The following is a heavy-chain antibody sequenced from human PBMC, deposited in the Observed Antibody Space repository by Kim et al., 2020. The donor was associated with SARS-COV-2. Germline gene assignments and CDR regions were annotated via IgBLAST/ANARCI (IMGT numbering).Heavy chain of an antibody. CDR3: ARGNRVVYAGVGFDY. V-gene: IGHV1-69*13. CDR2: IIPIFGTA. D-gene: IGHD2-8*02. J-gene: IGHJ4*02. CDR1: GGTFSSYA. Sequence: SVKVSCKASGGTFSSYASSWVRQAPGQGLEWMGGIIPIFGTANYAQKFQGRVTITADESTSTAYMELSSLRSEDTAVYYCARGNRVVYAGVGFDYWGQGTLVTVSS.